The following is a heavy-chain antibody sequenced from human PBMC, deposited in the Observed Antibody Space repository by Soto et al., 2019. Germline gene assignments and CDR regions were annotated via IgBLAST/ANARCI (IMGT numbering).Heavy chain of an antibody. CDR3: ATIAGANDH. D-gene: IGHD1-26*01. V-gene: IGHV4-4*07. CDR2: IYSSGSA. Sequence: SETLSLTCTVSRASIYTYSWTWIRQPAGKGLQWIGHIYSSGSANYSPSLKSRVSMSVDSSKNQISLKLSSVTAADTAVYYCATIAGANDHWGQGTLVTVSS. CDR1: RASIYTYS. J-gene: IGHJ4*02.